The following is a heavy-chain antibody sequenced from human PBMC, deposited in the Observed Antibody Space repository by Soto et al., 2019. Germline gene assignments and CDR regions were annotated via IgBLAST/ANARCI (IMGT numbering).Heavy chain of an antibody. Sequence: QVQLQQWGAGVLKPSETLSLTCAVYSGSFSGYYWSWIRQPPGKGLEWIGEIYHGLSVVYNPSLESRVTVSGDSSKNQFSLKLTSVTAADTAVYYCARHGGYYFDYWGQGTLVTVSS. V-gene: IGHV4-34*01. D-gene: IGHD3-16*01. J-gene: IGHJ4*02. CDR1: SGSFSGYY. CDR3: ARHGGYYFDY. CDR2: IYHGLSV.